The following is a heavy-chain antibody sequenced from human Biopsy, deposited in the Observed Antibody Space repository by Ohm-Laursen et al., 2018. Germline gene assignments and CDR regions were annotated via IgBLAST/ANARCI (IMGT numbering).Heavy chain of an antibody. CDR1: GGSISNYF. J-gene: IGHJ4*02. CDR2: FRFEDRT. CDR3: ALGGGSYVNFDY. D-gene: IGHD1-26*01. V-gene: IGHV4-59*01. Sequence: TLSLTWAVSGGSISNYFWTWIRQPPGKGLEWIGYFRFEDRTSYNSSLKSRVTISADTSKNQFSLRLSSVTAADTAVYYCALGGGSYVNFDYWGQGTLVTVSP.